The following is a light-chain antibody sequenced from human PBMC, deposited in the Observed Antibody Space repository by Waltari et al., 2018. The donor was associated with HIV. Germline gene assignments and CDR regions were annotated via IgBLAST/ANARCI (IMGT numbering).Light chain of an antibody. V-gene: IGKV3-11*01. CDR2: GAS. CDR1: QSVSTY. J-gene: IGKJ5*01. Sequence: EIVLTQSPATLSLSPGERATLSCRVSQSVSTYLAWYQQKPGQAPRLLIYGASSRATGIPARFSGSGSGTDFTLTISSLEPGDFGVYYCHQRSNWPITFGQGTRREIK. CDR3: HQRSNWPIT.